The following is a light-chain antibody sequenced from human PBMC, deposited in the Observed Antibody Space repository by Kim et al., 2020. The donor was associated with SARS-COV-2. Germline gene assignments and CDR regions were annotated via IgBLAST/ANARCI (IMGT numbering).Light chain of an antibody. CDR2: AAS. J-gene: IGKJ2*01. CDR1: QSVSSSY. CDR3: QQYGSSPRT. V-gene: IGKV3-20*01. Sequence: EIVLTQSPGTLSLSPGERATLSCRASQSVSSSYLAWYQQKPGQAPRLLIYAASSRATGIPDRFSGSGSGTDFTLTISRLEPEDFAVYYYQQYGSSPRTFGQGTKLEI.